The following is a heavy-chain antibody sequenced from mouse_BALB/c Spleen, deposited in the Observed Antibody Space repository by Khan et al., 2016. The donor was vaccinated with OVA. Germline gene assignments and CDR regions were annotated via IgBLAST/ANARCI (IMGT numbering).Heavy chain of an antibody. D-gene: IGHD2-14*01. J-gene: IGHJ4*01. V-gene: IGHV1-4*01. CDR1: GYTFTSYT. Sequence: VKLLQSGAELARPGASVKMSCKASGYTFTSYTMHWVKQRPGQGLEWIGYINPRNGYTNYNQKFKDKATLTADKSSSTAYMQLSSLTSEDSAVYYCARRTTGYAMDYWGQGTSVTVSA. CDR2: INPRNGYT. CDR3: ARRTTGYAMDY.